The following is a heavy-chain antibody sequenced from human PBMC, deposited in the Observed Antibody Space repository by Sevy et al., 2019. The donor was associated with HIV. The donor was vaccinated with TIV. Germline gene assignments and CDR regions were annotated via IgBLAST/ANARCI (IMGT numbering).Heavy chain of an antibody. CDR2: INPNSGGT. D-gene: IGHD3-22*01. J-gene: IGHJ6*02. V-gene: IGHV1-2*02. CDR3: ARGRYYYDSSGYYLLGYYYGMDV. CDR1: GYTFTGYY. Sequence: ASVKVSCKASGYTFTGYYMHWVRQAPGQGLEWMGWINPNSGGTNYAQKFQGRVTMTRETSISTAYMELRRLRSDDTAVYYCARGRYYYDSSGYYLLGYYYGMDVWGQGTTVTVSS.